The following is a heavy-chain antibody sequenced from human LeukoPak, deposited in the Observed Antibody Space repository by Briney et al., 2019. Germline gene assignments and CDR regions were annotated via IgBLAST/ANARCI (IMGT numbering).Heavy chain of an antibody. CDR2: ISAYNGNT. CDR1: GYTFTSYG. J-gene: IGHJ4*02. Sequence: ASVTVSRKASGYTFTSYGISWVRQAPGQGLEWMGWISAYNGNTNYAQKLQGRVIMTTDTSTSTAYMELRSLRSDDTAVYYCARAVIVVVPAAMETIDYWGQGTLVTVSS. D-gene: IGHD2-2*01. V-gene: IGHV1-18*01. CDR3: ARAVIVVVPAAMETIDY.